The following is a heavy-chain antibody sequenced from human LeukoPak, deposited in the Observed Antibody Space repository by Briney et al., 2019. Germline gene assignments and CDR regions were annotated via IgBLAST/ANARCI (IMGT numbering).Heavy chain of an antibody. J-gene: IGHJ4*02. CDR1: GFTFSSYW. D-gene: IGHD3-10*01. V-gene: IGHV3-74*01. CDR2: INSDGSST. CDR3: ARGVPRSYLFDY. Sequence: GSLRLSCAASGFTFSSYWMHWVRQAPGKGLVWVSRINSDGSSTSYADSVKGRFTISRDNAKNTLYLQMNSLRAEDTAVYYCARGVPRSYLFDYWGQGTLVTVSS.